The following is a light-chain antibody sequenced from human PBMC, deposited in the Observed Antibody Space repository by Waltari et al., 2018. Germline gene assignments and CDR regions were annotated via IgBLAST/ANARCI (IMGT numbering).Light chain of an antibody. CDR2: AAS. CDR3: QQYYSTPFT. J-gene: IGKJ3*01. CDR1: QGISNS. V-gene: IGKV1-NL1*01. Sequence: DIQMTQSPSSLSASVGDRVTITCRASQGISNSLAWYQQKPGKAPKLLLYAASTLESGVPSRFGGSGSGTDYTLTINSLQPEDFATYYCQQYYSTPFTFGPGTKVDIK.